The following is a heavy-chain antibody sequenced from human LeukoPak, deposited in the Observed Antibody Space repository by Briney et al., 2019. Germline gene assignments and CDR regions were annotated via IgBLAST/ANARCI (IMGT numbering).Heavy chain of an antibody. Sequence: GGSLRLSCAASGFTFSSYSMNWVRQAPGKGLEWVSVSGGSTYYADSVKGRFTISRDNSKNTLYLQTNSLRAEDTAVYYCASRGDYGINYWGQGTLVTVSS. V-gene: IGHV3-53*01. J-gene: IGHJ4*02. CDR3: ASRGDYGINY. CDR1: GFTFSSYS. CDR2: SGGST. D-gene: IGHD4-17*01.